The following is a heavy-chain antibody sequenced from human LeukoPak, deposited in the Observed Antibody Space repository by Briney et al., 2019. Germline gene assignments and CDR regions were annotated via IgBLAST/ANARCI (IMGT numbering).Heavy chain of an antibody. CDR1: TFTFSNAW. J-gene: IGHJ3*02. Sequence: GGSLRLSCAASTFTFSNAWMSWVRQAPGKGLEWVGRIKSKSDGGTTDYAAPVKGRFTISRDDSKNTLYLRMNSLKTEDTAVYYCTTAPRGYCSGGSCSYAFDIWGQGTMVTVSS. D-gene: IGHD2-15*01. CDR3: TTAPRGYCSGGSCSYAFDI. V-gene: IGHV3-15*01. CDR2: IKSKSDGGTT.